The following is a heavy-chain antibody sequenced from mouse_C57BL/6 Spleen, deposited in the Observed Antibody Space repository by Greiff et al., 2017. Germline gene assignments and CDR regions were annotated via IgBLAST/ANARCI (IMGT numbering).Heavy chain of an antibody. CDR1: GYTFTSYW. D-gene: IGHD1-1*01. V-gene: IGHV1-69*01. J-gene: IGHJ2*01. Sequence: QVQLQQPGPELVMPWASVKLSCTASGYTFTSYWMHWVKQRPGQGLEWIGVIDPSDSYTNYNQKFEGKSILTVNKSSSTAYMQLSILTSEDSAVYYCARAYYGSSNPFDYWGQGTTLTVSS. CDR3: ARAYYGSSNPFDY. CDR2: IDPSDSYT.